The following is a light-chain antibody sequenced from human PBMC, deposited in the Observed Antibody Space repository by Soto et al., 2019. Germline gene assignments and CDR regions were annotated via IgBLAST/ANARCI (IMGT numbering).Light chain of an antibody. CDR1: QGVSSN. Sequence: EIVLTQSPVTLSLSPGETVALFCRASQGVSSNLAWYHQRPGQPPRLLIHGAFTRATGTPDRFIGSGFGTDFTLTINRLEPEDFGVYYCQQYAQLLPVTFGGATTVEVK. CDR3: QQYAQLLPVT. V-gene: IGKV3-20*01. J-gene: IGKJ4*01. CDR2: GAF.